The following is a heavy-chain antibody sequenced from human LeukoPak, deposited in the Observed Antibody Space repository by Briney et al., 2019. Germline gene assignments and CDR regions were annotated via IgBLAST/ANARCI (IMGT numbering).Heavy chain of an antibody. D-gene: IGHD3-22*01. Sequence: ASVKVSCKASGYTFTGYYMHWVRQAPGQGLEWMGWINPNSGGTNYAQKFQGRVTMTRDTSISTAYMELSSLRSEDTAVYYCARGSPYYYDSSGYPGAFDIWGQGTMATVSS. CDR3: ARGSPYYYDSSGYPGAFDI. J-gene: IGHJ3*02. V-gene: IGHV1-2*02. CDR2: INPNSGGT. CDR1: GYTFTGYY.